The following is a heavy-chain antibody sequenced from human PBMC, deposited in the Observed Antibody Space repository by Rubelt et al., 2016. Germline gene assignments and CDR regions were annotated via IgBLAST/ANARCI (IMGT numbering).Heavy chain of an antibody. Sequence: QVQLVQSGAEVKKPGASVKVSCKASGYTFTSYAMHWVRQAPGQRLEWMGWINAGNGNTKCSQKFQGRVTITRDTSASAACRELSSLRSEDTAVYYCARVCTAMVTTWGQGTLVTVSS. CDR3: ARVCTAMVTT. V-gene: IGHV1-3*01. CDR1: GYTFTSYA. J-gene: IGHJ5*02. D-gene: IGHD5-18*01. CDR2: INAGNGNT.